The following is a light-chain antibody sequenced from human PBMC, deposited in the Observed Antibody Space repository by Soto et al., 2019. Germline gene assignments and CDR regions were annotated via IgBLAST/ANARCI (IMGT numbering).Light chain of an antibody. J-gene: IGKJ4*01. CDR1: QIISSY. V-gene: IGKV1-39*01. Sequence: DIQMTQSPSSLSASVGDRVTITCRASQIISSYLNWYQQKPGKAPKLLIYAASSLQSGVPSRFSGSESGTDFTLTISSLQPEDFATYYCQQSYSTPLTFGGGTKVEIK. CDR2: AAS. CDR3: QQSYSTPLT.